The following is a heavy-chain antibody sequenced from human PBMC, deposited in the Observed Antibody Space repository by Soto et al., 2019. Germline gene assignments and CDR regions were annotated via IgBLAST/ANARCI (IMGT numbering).Heavy chain of an antibody. CDR2: IYYSGST. Sequence: PSETLSLTCTVSGGSISSYYWSWIRQPPGKGLEWIGYIYYSGSTNYNPSLKSRVTISVDTSKNQFSLKLSSVTAADTAVYYCARSRYCTNGVCPLGPDWFEPWGQGTLVTVS. D-gene: IGHD2-8*01. CDR1: GGSISSYY. CDR3: ARSRYCTNGVCPLGPDWFEP. V-gene: IGHV4-59*01. J-gene: IGHJ5*02.